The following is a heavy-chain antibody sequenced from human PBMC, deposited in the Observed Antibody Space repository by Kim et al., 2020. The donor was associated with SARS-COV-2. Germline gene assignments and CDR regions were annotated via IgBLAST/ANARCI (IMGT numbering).Heavy chain of an antibody. J-gene: IGHJ3*02. V-gene: IGHV1-46*01. Sequence: STSYAQKFQGRVTMTRDTSTSTVYMELSSLRSEDTAVYYCARGEADAFDIWGQGTMVTVSS. CDR3: ARGEADAFDI. CDR2: ST.